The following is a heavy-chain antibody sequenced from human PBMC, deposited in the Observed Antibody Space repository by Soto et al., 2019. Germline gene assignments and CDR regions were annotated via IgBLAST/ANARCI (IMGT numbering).Heavy chain of an antibody. Sequence: QLQLQESGPGLVKPSETLSLTCTVSGGSISSSDFYWGWLRQTPGKGLEFIGSMYYSGSTYYNPSLKSRLTISVDTSKNQVTLKLISVTAADTAVYYCAVVDSTGNWFDPWGEGALVTVSS. D-gene: IGHD6-25*01. J-gene: IGHJ5*02. CDR1: GGSISSSDFY. CDR2: MYYSGST. CDR3: AVVDSTGNWFDP. V-gene: IGHV4-39*01.